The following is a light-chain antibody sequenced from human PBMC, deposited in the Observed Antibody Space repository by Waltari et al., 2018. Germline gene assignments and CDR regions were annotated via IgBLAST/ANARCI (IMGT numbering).Light chain of an antibody. J-gene: IGKJ2*01. CDR2: AAS. CDR3: QQSYRTPYT. CDR1: QNINRY. Sequence: EIQMTQCPSSLSASVGERVTISCRALQNINRYLNWYQQKPGKAPKLLICAASTLQSGVPSRFSGSGSGTDFTLTISSLQPEDSASYYCQQSYRTPYTFGQGTKVEV. V-gene: IGKV1-39*01.